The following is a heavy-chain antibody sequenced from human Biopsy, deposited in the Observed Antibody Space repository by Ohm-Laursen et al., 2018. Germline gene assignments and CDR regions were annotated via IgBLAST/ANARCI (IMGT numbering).Heavy chain of an antibody. J-gene: IGHJ6*02. CDR2: IYNTEGT. Sequence: GTLSLTCTVSGDSVSSGSFYWTWIRQTPGKGLEWIGFIYNTEGTNYNPSLKSRVTISLDTSKNQFSLELSSVIPSDTAVYYCAIDRVPRRGVMPVYYYGMDVWGQGSTVTVSS. CDR3: AIDRVPRRGVMPVYYYGMDV. D-gene: IGHD2-21*01. CDR1: GDSVSSGSFY. V-gene: IGHV4-61*01.